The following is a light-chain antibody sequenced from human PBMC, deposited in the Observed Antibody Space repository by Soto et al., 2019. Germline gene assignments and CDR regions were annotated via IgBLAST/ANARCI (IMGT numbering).Light chain of an antibody. V-gene: IGKV3-11*01. J-gene: IGKJ2*01. Sequence: EIVLTQSPATLSLSPGERATLSCRASQSISSYLAWYQLKPGQAPRLLIYDASKRATGIPGRFSGSGSGTDFTLTVSSLEPEDSAVYYCQQRGDWPYTFGQGT. CDR2: DAS. CDR1: QSISSY. CDR3: QQRGDWPYT.